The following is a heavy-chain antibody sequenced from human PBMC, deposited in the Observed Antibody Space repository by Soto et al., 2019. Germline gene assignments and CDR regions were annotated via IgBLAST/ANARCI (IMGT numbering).Heavy chain of an antibody. Sequence: QVQLVQSGAEVKKPGSSVKVSCKVSGGTFSSHGISWVRRAPGQGLEWVGGILPILGTANYAQKLQGRVTVTADESTSTVYMELSNVRSEEPAIYYCERDRDYCGSSGYYEYYDNMDVWGLGTTVTVSS. CDR3: ERDRDYCGSSGYYEYYDNMDV. D-gene: IGHD3-22*01. J-gene: IGHJ6*02. CDR1: GGTFSSHG. V-gene: IGHV1-69*01. CDR2: ILPILGTA.